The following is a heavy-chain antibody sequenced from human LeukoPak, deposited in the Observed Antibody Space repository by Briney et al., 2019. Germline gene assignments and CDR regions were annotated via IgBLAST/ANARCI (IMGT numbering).Heavy chain of an antibody. CDR3: ARDRGPGGSYLYAFDI. CDR1: GGTFSSYT. V-gene: IGHV1-69*04. Sequence: SVKVSCKASGGTFSSYTISWVRQAPGQGLEWMGRIIPILGIANYAQKFQGRVTITADKSTSTAYMELSSLRSEDTAVYYCARDRGPGGSYLYAFDIWGQGTMVTVSS. J-gene: IGHJ3*02. D-gene: IGHD1-26*01. CDR2: IIPILGIA.